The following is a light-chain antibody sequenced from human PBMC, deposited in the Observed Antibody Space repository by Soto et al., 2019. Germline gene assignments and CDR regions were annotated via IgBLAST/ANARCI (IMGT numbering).Light chain of an antibody. J-gene: IGLJ1*01. CDR1: SSNIGKSF. V-gene: IGLV1-51*01. Sequence: QPVLTQPPSVSAAPGQKVTISCSGSSSNIGKSFVSWYQQRPATVPKLLIYDNDRRPSGIPDRFSGSKSGTSATLVITGLQTGDEADYYCGTCDRSLSVCVFGFGTKVTVL. CDR3: GTCDRSLSVCV. CDR2: DND.